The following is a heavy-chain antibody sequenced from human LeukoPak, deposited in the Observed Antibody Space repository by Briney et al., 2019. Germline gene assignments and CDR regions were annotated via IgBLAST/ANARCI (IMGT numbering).Heavy chain of an antibody. CDR3: ATYAGSSSKYFRD. J-gene: IGHJ1*01. CDR2: IYPSDSDT. Sequence: GESLKISCKTSGYSFTSYWIGWVRQMPGKGLEWMGIIYPSDSDTRYSPSFQGQVTISADRSITTAYLQWSSLKASDTAIYYCATYAGSSSKYFRDWGQGTLVTVSS. CDR1: GYSFTSYW. V-gene: IGHV5-51*01. D-gene: IGHD3-10*01.